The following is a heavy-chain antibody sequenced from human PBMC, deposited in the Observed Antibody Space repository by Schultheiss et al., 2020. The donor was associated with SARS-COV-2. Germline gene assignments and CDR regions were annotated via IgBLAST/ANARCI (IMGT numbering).Heavy chain of an antibody. CDR3: ARATWEWLSPLHFDR. J-gene: IGHJ4*02. V-gene: IGHV5-51*01. CDR1: GYSFISYW. Sequence: GESLKISCKASGYSFISYWIGWVRQQPGKGLEWMGIIYPADSDSRYSPSFQGQVTISVDKSITTAYLRWSSLKASDTAMYYCARATWEWLSPLHFDRWGQGTLVTVSS. CDR2: IYPADSDS. D-gene: IGHD3-3*01.